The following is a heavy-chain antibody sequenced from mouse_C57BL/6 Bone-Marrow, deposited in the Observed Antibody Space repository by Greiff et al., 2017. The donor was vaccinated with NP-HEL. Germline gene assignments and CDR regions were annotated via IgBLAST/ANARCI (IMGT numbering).Heavy chain of an antibody. D-gene: IGHD2-4*01. Sequence: EVKLMESGGSFVQPGGSLSLSCSASGFTFTDYYMSWVRQPPGKALEGLGFIRNKPNGYTTEYRASVKGRFTISRDNSQSILYLQMNALRAEDSATYYCARSIYDDYADDPFYAMDYWGQGTSVTVSS. CDR3: ARSIYDDYADDPFYAMDY. V-gene: IGHV7-3*01. CDR2: IRNKPNGYTT. J-gene: IGHJ4*01. CDR1: GFTFTDYY.